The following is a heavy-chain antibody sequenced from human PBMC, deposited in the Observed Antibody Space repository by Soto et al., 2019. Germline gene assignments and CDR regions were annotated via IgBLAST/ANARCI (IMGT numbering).Heavy chain of an antibody. V-gene: IGHV1-18*01. Sequence: ASVKVSCKASGYTFSSYGINWVRQAPGQGLEWLGWVSPYDGYTNYAQIHQGRVSMTTDTSTKTAFMEVRSLRSDDTAVYYCARGGYYDSSGSRNYFYYGMNVWG. CDR3: ARGGYYDSSGSRNYFYYGMNV. J-gene: IGHJ6*02. CDR2: VSPYDGYT. D-gene: IGHD3-22*01. CDR1: GYTFSSYG.